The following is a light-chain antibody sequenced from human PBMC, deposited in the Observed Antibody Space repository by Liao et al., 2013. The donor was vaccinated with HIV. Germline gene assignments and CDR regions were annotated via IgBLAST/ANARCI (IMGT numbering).Light chain of an antibody. V-gene: IGLV3-1*01. CDR1: KLGDKF. CDR3: QSWDSATVL. Sequence: SYELTQPPSVSVSPGQTARITCSGDKLGDKFGAWYQQKPGQSPVLVIYQGDQRPSGIPERFSGSHSGSTATLTISGAQAMDEAHYYCQSWDSATVLFGGGTKLTVL. CDR2: QGD. J-gene: IGLJ2*01.